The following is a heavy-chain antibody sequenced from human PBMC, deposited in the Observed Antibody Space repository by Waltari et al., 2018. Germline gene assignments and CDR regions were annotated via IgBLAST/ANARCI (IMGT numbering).Heavy chain of an antibody. CDR3: ARFSGWSWFYYFDY. J-gene: IGHJ4*02. CDR2: IKQDGSEK. CDR1: GFTFSSYG. V-gene: IGHV3-7*01. Sequence: EVQLVESGGGLVQPGGSLRLPCAASGFTFSSYGMSWVRRAPGKGLEWVANIKQDGSEKYYVDSVKGRFTISRDNAKNSLYLQMNSLRAEDTAVYYCARFSGWSWFYYFDYWGQGTLVTVSS. D-gene: IGHD6-19*01.